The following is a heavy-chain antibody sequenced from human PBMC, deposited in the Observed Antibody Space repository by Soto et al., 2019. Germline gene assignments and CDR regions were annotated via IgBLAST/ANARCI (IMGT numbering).Heavy chain of an antibody. J-gene: IGHJ4*02. CDR2: IYYSGST. CDR3: ARAIPPHYFDY. CDR1: GGSISSYY. V-gene: IGHV4-59*01. Sequence: SETLSLTCTVSGGSISSYYWSWIRQPPGKGLEWIGYIYYSGSTNYNPSLKSRVTISVDTSKNQFSLKLSSVTAADTAVYYCARAIPPHYFDYWGQGTLVTVSS.